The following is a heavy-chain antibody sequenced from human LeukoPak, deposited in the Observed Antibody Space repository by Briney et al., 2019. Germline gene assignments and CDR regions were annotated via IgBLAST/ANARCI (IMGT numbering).Heavy chain of an antibody. CDR3: ARAEEQLVGYMDV. D-gene: IGHD6-6*01. Sequence: SVKVSCKASGGTFSSYAISWVRQAPGQGLEWMGGIIPIFGTANYAQKFQGRVTITADKSTSTAYMELGSLRSEDTAVYYCARAEEQLVGYMDVWGKGTTITVSS. CDR1: GGTFSSYA. V-gene: IGHV1-69*06. J-gene: IGHJ6*03. CDR2: IIPIFGTA.